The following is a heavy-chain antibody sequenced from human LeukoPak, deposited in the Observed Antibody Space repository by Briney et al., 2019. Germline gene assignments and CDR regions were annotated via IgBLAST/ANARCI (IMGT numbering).Heavy chain of an antibody. D-gene: IGHD6-19*01. V-gene: IGHV3-11*01. CDR2: ISSSGSTI. J-gene: IGHJ4*02. Sequence: GGSLRLSCAASGFTFSDYYMSWIRQAPGKWLEWVSYISSSGSTIYYADSVKGRFTISRGNAKNSLYLQMNSLRAEDTAVYYCAREGQWLVQGPVDYWGQGTLVTVSS. CDR1: GFTFSDYY. CDR3: AREGQWLVQGPVDY.